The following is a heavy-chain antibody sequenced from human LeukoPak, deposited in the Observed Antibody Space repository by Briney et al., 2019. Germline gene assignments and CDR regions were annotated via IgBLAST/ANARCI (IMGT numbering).Heavy chain of an antibody. J-gene: IGHJ4*02. CDR3: ARVGVYCSSTSCHDY. CDR1: GYTSTNYG. D-gene: IGHD2-2*01. V-gene: IGHV1-18*01. Sequence: ASVKVSCKASGYTSTNYGISWVRQAPGQGLEWMGWISAYNGNTDFPQKFQGRITMTTDTSTSTSYMELRSLRSDDTAVYYCARVGVYCSSTSCHDYWGQGTLVTVSS. CDR2: ISAYNGNT.